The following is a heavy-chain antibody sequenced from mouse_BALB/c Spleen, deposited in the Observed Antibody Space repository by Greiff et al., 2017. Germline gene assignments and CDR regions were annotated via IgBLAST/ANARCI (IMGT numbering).Heavy chain of an antibody. CDR2: IYPGDGDT. J-gene: IGHJ2*01. CDR1: GYTFTSYW. V-gene: IGHV1-87*01. D-gene: IGHD2-1*01. Sequence: QVQLQQSGAELARPGASVKLSCKASGYTFTSYWMQWVKQRPGQGLEWIGAIYPGDGDTRYTQKFKGKATLTADKSSSTAYMQLSSLASEDSAVYYCARYGKDYFDYWGQGTTLTVSS. CDR3: ARYGKDYFDY.